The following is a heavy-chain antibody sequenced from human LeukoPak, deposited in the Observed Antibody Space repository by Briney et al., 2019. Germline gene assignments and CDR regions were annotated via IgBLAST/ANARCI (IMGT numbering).Heavy chain of an antibody. Sequence: GGSLRLFCAASGFTFSSYSMDWVRQAPGKGLEWVSSISSSSYIYYADSVKGRFTISRDNAKSSLYLQMNSLRAEDTAVYYCARDSPYYYATSFDYWGQGTLVTVSS. J-gene: IGHJ4*02. CDR1: GFTFSSYS. D-gene: IGHD3-10*01. CDR2: ISSSSYI. CDR3: ARDSPYYYATSFDY. V-gene: IGHV3-21*01.